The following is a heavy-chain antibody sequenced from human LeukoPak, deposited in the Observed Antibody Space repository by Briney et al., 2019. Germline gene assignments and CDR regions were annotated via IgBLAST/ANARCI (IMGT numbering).Heavy chain of an antibody. CDR2: INPSGGST. J-gene: IGHJ5*02. Sequence: ASVKVSCKAFGYTFTSYNIHWVRQAPGQGLEWMGIINPSGGSTSYAQKFQGRVTMTRETSTSTVYTELSSLISEDTAVYYCARDPGGSGSYSNWFDPWGQGTLVTVSS. V-gene: IGHV1-46*01. D-gene: IGHD3-10*01. CDR1: GYTFTSYN. CDR3: ARDPGGSGSYSNWFDP.